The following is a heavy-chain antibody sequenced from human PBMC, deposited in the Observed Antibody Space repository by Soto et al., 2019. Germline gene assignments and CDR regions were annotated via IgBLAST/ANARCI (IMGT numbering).Heavy chain of an antibody. V-gene: IGHV4-61*03. J-gene: IGHJ4*02. CDR3: ARDGGGGYYDSSGYVAV. D-gene: IGHD3-22*01. CDR2: IYYEGST. CDR1: GASVSSDTYY. Sequence: SETLSLTCSVSGASVSSDTYYWSWIRQTPGKGLEWIGFIYYEGSTNYNPSLKSRVTFSVDTSKNYFSLTLTSVTAADTAVYYCARDGGGGYYDSSGYVAVWGQGTLVTVSS.